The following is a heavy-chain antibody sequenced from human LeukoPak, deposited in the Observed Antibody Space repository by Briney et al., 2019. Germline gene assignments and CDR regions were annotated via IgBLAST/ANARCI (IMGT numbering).Heavy chain of an antibody. Sequence: GGSLRLSCVASGFTFSTYSMNWVRQAPGKGLEWVSSISSSSSYIYYADSVKGRFTISRDNAKNSLYLQMKSLRAEDTAVYYCAGAISRVPTVTFDYWGQGTLVTVSS. D-gene: IGHD4-17*01. V-gene: IGHV3-21*01. CDR3: AGAISRVPTVTFDY. CDR2: ISSSSSYI. CDR1: GFTFSTYS. J-gene: IGHJ4*02.